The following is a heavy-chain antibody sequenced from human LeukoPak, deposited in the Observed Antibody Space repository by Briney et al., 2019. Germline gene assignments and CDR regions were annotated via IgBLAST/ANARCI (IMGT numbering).Heavy chain of an antibody. J-gene: IGHJ4*02. V-gene: IGHV3-48*03. CDR3: VRDRPLYSSSYYFFDY. CDR2: ISTSGDTI. CDR1: GSTFSGYE. Sequence: QPGGSLRLSCAASGSTFSGYEMNWVRQAPGKGLEWVSYISTSGDTIYYADSVKGRFTISRDNAKNSLYLQMNSLRVEDTAVYYCVRDRPLYSSSYYFFDYWGQGTLVTVSS. D-gene: IGHD1-26*01.